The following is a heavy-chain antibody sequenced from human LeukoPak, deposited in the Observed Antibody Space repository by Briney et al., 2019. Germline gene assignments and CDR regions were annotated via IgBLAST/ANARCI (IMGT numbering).Heavy chain of an antibody. J-gene: IGHJ4*02. CDR3: ARDHNYAFDN. V-gene: IGHV3-48*04. CDR1: GFIFSDYS. D-gene: IGHD1-1*01. Sequence: GGSLRLSCAASGFIFSDYSMNWVRQAPGKGLEWISYIGLSSGRTMYADSVKGRFTIYGDNAKNSLYLKMNSLRVEDTAVYFCARDHNYAFDNWGQGILVTVSS. CDR2: IGLSSGRT.